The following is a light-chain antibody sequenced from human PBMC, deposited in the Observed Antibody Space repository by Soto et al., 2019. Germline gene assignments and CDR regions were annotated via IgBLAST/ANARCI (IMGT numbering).Light chain of an antibody. CDR3: QQLSSYPST. CDR1: QSMSTS. CDR2: GAS. V-gene: IGKV1-39*01. J-gene: IGKJ4*01. Sequence: ESQKTQAPSSLSEYVGDRVSSRCRTSQSMSTSLNWYQQKAGKAPKLLIYGASTLQSGVPLRFSGSGSGTDCTLTISSLQREDFATYYCQQLSSYPSTSGGRTKVDI.